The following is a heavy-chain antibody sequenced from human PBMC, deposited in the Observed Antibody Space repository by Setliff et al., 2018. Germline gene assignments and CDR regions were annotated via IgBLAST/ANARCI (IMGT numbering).Heavy chain of an antibody. Sequence: GGSLRLSCVASGFTFSSYAMHWVRQAPGRGLEYVSAINSNGGTTYYADSVKGRFTVSRDNSKNTLYLQMGSLRAEDMAVYYCATWTGYSIDYWGQGTLVTVSS. CDR1: GFTFSSYA. J-gene: IGHJ4*02. CDR2: INSNGGTT. V-gene: IGHV3-64*02. D-gene: IGHD3-3*01. CDR3: ATWTGYSIDY.